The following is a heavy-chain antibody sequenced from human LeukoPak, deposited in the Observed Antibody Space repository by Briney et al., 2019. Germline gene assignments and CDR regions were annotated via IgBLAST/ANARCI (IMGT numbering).Heavy chain of an antibody. V-gene: IGHV3-7*01. CDR1: GFTFRNYW. Sequence: GGSLRLSCVASGFTFRNYWMNWVRQAPGKGPEWVANIKEDGSEKYYVDSVKGRFTISRDNAKNSLYLQMSGLRDEDTAVYYCARGRRDTQYQVFDYWGLGILVTVSS. CDR2: IKEDGSEK. CDR3: ARGRRDTQYQVFDY. D-gene: IGHD2-2*01. J-gene: IGHJ4*02.